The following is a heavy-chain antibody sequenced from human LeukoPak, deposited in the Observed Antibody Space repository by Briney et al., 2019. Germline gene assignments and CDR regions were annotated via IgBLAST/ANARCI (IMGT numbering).Heavy chain of an antibody. CDR2: IIPILGIA. V-gene: IGHV1-69*04. CDR3: ARDSVVAGPGGY. CDR1: GGTFSSYA. J-gene: IGHJ4*02. Sequence: ASVTVSCTASGGTFSSYAISWVRQAPGQGLEWMGRIIPILGIANYAQKFQGRVTITADKSTSTAYMELSSLRSEDTAVYYCARDSVVAGPGGYWGQGTLVTVSS. D-gene: IGHD6-19*01.